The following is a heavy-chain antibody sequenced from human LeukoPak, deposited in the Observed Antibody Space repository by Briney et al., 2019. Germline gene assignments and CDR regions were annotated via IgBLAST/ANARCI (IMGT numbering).Heavy chain of an antibody. D-gene: IGHD5-24*01. CDR2: IYYSGST. J-gene: IGHJ4*02. CDR3: ARVRRDGYIQLDY. CDR1: DGSISSYY. Sequence: PSETLSLTCTVSDGSISSYYWSWIRQPPVKGLERIGYIYYSGSTNYNPSLKSRVTISVDTSKNQFSLKLSSVTAADTAVYYCARVRRDGYIQLDYWGQGTLVTVSS. V-gene: IGHV4-59*01.